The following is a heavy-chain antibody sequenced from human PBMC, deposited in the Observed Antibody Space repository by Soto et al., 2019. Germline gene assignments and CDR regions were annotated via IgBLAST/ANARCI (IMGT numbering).Heavy chain of an antibody. V-gene: IGHV4-39*01. CDR1: GGSMSSSSYC. Sequence: PSETMSLTCTVSGGSMSSSSYCWGWISQPPGKGLEWMGSIYYSGSTYYNPSLKSRVTISVDTSKNQSSLKLSSVTAADTAVYYCARPIAVAGTGGGNWFDPWGQGTLVTVSS. CDR2: IYYSGST. CDR3: ARPIAVAGTGGGNWFDP. J-gene: IGHJ5*02. D-gene: IGHD6-19*01.